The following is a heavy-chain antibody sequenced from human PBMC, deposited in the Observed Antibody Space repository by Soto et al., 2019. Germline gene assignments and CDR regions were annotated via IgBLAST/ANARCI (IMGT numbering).Heavy chain of an antibody. CDR2: IYPGDSDT. Sequence: ESLRISRKGSGYSFTSYWIGLVRQMPGKGLEWMGIIYPGDSDTRYSPSFQGQVTISADKSISTAYLQWSSLKASDTAMYYCARHDPVDTAMVWWGQGTMVTVSS. J-gene: IGHJ3*01. CDR1: GYSFTSYW. D-gene: IGHD5-18*01. V-gene: IGHV5-51*01. CDR3: ARHDPVDTAMVW.